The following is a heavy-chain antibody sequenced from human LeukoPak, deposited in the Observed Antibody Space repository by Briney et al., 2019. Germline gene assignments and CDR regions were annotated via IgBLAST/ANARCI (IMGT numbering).Heavy chain of an antibody. CDR1: GFTFSSYA. CDR3: AKKYCSSTSCLAMRVVGGFDT. J-gene: IGHJ5*02. CDR2: ISGSGGST. Sequence: GGSLRLSCAASGFTFSSYAMSWVRQAPGKGLEWGSAISGSGGSTYYADSVKGRFTISRDNSKNTLYLQMNSLRAEDTAVYYCAKKYCSSTSCLAMRVVGGFDTWGQGTLVTVSS. D-gene: IGHD2-2*01. V-gene: IGHV3-23*01.